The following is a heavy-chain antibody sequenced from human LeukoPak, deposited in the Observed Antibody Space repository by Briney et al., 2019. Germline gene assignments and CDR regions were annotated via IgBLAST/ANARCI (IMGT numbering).Heavy chain of an antibody. V-gene: IGHV3-74*01. CDR2: VESNGRNT. CDR1: GFTFSTSW. Sequence: GGSLRLSCAASGFTFSTSWMHWVRQAPGKGLVWVSRVESNGRNTIYADSVKGRFTISRDNRKNTLYLQMNSLRAEDTAVYYRARDGSAYNFDYWGQGTLVTVSS. CDR3: ARDGSAYNFDY. J-gene: IGHJ4*02. D-gene: IGHD5-24*01.